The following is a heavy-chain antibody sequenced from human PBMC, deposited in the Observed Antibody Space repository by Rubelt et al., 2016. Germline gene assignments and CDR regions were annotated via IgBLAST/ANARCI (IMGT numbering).Heavy chain of an antibody. CDR1: GGSFSGYY. Sequence: QVQLQQWGAGLLKPSETLSLTCAVYGGSFSGYYWSWIRQPPGKGLERIGYIYHSGSTNYNPSLKSRVTISVDTSKNQFSLKLSSVTAAVTAVYYCARRPSRDAFDIWGQGTMVTVSS. V-gene: IGHV4-34*01. J-gene: IGHJ3*02. CDR3: ARRPSRDAFDI. CDR2: IYHSGST.